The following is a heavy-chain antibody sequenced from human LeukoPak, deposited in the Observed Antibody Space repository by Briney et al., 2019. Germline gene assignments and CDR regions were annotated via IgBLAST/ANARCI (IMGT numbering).Heavy chain of an antibody. CDR2: FDPEDGET. V-gene: IGHV1-24*01. J-gene: IGHJ4*02. CDR3: ATDSYGYSYYFDY. D-gene: IGHD5-18*01. Sequence: AASVKVSCKVSGYTLTELSMHWVRQAPGKGHEWMGGFDPEDGETIYAQKFQGRVTMTEDTSTDTAYMELSSLRSEDTAVYYCATDSYGYSYYFDYWGQGTLVTVSS. CDR1: GYTLTELS.